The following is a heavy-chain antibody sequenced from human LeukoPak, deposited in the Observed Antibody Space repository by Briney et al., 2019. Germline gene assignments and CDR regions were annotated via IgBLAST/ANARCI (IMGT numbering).Heavy chain of an antibody. CDR3: ATSGGDGYNDFDY. CDR1: GGSISSGGSY. D-gene: IGHD5-24*01. V-gene: IGHV4-31*03. J-gene: IGHJ4*02. Sequence: SETLSLTCTVSVSGGSISSGGSYWSWIRQRPGKGLEWIGYISYSGSTYYNPSLKSRVTISVDTSKNQFSLKLSSVAAADTAVYYCATSGGDGYNDFDYWGQGTLVTVSS. CDR2: ISYSGST.